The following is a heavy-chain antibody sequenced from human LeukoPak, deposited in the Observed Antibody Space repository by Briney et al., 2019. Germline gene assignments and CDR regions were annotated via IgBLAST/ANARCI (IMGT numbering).Heavy chain of an antibody. V-gene: IGHV3-21*01. CDR1: GFTFSSYS. J-gene: IGHJ4*02. D-gene: IGHD3-10*02. Sequence: GGSLRLSCAASGFTFSSYSMKWVRQAPGKGLEWVSFISSSSSYIYYADSVKGRFIISRDNAKNSLYLQMNSLRAEDTAVYYCARGTMFPYYFDYWGQGTLVTVSS. CDR2: ISSSSSYI. CDR3: ARGTMFPYYFDY.